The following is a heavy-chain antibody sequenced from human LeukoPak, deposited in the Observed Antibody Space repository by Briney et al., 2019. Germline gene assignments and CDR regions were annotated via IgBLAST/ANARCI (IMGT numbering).Heavy chain of an antibody. CDR1: GFTFSSYG. Sequence: PGGSLRLSCAASGFTFSSYGMHWVRQAPGKGLEWVAVIWYDGSNKYYADSVKGRFTISRDNSKNTLYLQMNSLRAEDTAVYYCAKAGYPFYYYYGMDVWGQGTTVTVSS. J-gene: IGHJ6*02. V-gene: IGHV3-33*06. CDR2: IWYDGSNK. D-gene: IGHD3-9*01. CDR3: AKAGYPFYYYYGMDV.